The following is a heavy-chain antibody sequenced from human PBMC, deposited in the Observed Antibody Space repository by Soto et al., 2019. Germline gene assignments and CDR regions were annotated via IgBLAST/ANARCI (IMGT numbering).Heavy chain of an antibody. Sequence: RASVKVSCKASGYSFTKYHMHWVRQAPGQGLEWMGWINPGSGVTNQAQKFQGRVTMTRDTSITTTYMELNSLTSDDTAVYYCARVAGHKNARFDTWGQGALVTVS. D-gene: IGHD1-1*01. CDR2: INPGSGVT. CDR3: ARVAGHKNARFDT. J-gene: IGHJ4*02. CDR1: GYSFTKYH. V-gene: IGHV1-2*02.